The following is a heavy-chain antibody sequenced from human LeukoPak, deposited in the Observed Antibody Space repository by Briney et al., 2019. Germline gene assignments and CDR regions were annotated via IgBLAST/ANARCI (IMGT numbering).Heavy chain of an antibody. CDR2: IYTSGST. D-gene: IGHD3-16*01. J-gene: IGHJ6*03. CDR3: AREDIGAGSGLWGYYYMDV. V-gene: IGHV4-4*07. CDR1: GGSISSYY. Sequence: TPSETLSLTCTVSGGSISSYYWRWIRQPAGKGLEWIGRIYTSGSTNYNPSLKSRVTISVDTSKNQFSLKLSSVTAADTAVYYCAREDIGAGSGLWGYYYMDVWGKGTTVTVSS.